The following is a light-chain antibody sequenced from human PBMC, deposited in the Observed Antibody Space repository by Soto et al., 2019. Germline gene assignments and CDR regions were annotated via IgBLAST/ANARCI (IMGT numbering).Light chain of an antibody. CDR3: SSWDDSLSGVV. V-gene: IGLV1-47*01. CDR2: RNN. J-gene: IGLJ2*01. CDR1: SSNIGTNY. Sequence: QSVLTQPPSASGTPGQRVTISCSGSSSNIGTNYVFWYHQLPGTAPKLLIYRNNQRPSGVPDRFSGSKSGTSASLAISGLRSEDEAHYYCSSWDDSLSGVVFGRATKLTVL.